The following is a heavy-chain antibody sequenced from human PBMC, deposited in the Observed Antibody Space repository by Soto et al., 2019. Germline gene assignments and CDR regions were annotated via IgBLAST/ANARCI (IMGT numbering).Heavy chain of an antibody. CDR3: ARVRPNYYYYGMDV. Sequence: SETLSLTCTVSGGSISSYYWSWIRQPPGKGLEWIGYIYYSGSTNYNPSLKSRVTISVDTSKNQFSLKLSSVTAADTAVYYCARVRPNYYYYGMDVWGQGTTVTVSS. CDR2: IYYSGST. V-gene: IGHV4-59*08. CDR1: GGSISSYY. J-gene: IGHJ6*02.